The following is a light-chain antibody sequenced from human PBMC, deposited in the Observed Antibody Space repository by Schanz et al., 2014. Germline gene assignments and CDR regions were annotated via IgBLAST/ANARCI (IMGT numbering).Light chain of an antibody. CDR1: DVGGYNY. Sequence: QSALTQPPSASGSPGQSVTISCTGTDVGGYNYVSWYQQHPGTAPKLMIYDVSNRPSGVSNRFSGSKSGNTASLTVSGLQTEDEADYYCSSYADSNNLVFGGGTKLTVL. CDR2: DVS. V-gene: IGLV2-8*01. J-gene: IGLJ2*01. CDR3: SSYADSNNLV.